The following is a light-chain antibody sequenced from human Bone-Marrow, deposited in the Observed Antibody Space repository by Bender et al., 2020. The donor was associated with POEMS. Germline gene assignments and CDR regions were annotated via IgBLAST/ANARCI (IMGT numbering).Light chain of an antibody. J-gene: IGLJ3*02. CDR2: EGN. CDR1: TNDVGRYIL. V-gene: IGLV2-23*01. Sequence: QSALTQPASVSGSPGQSITISCTGTTNDVGRYILVSWYQHHPGKAPKHIIYEGNKRPSGISDRFFGSKSGNTASLTISGLQAEDEADYYCCSYIGSSSWVFGGGTKLTVL. CDR3: CSYIGSSSWV.